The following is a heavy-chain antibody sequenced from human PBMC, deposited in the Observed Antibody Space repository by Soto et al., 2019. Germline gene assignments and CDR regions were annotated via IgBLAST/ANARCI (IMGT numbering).Heavy chain of an antibody. D-gene: IGHD3-3*01. J-gene: IGHJ4*02. CDR3: ARHGTIFGVVISIRYFDY. CDR2: IYYSGST. CDR1: GGSISSSSYY. V-gene: IGHV4-39*01. Sequence: SETLSLTCTVSGGSISSSSYYWGWIRQPPGKGLEWIGSIYYSGSTYYNPSLKSRVTISVDTSKNQFSLKLSSVTAADTAVYYCARHGTIFGVVISIRYFDYWGQGTLVTVSS.